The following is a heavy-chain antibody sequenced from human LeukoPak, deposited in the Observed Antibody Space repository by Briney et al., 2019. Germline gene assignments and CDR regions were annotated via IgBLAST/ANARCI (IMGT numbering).Heavy chain of an antibody. Sequence: TGGSLRLSCAASGFTFSNAWMNWVRQAPGKGLEWVANIKQDESEKYYVDSVKGRFTISRDNAKNSLYLQMNSLRAEDTAVYYCARDGGSGLDYWGQGTLVTVSS. V-gene: IGHV3-7*01. CDR1: GFTFSNAW. D-gene: IGHD6-19*01. J-gene: IGHJ4*02. CDR3: ARDGGSGLDY. CDR2: IKQDESEK.